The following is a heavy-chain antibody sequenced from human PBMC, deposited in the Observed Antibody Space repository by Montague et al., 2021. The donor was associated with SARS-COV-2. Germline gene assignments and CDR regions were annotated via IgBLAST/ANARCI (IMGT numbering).Heavy chain of an antibody. CDR3: SRASVTMIWGGTRYSCFDP. J-gene: IGHJ5*02. V-gene: IGHV4-59*01. Sequence: SETLSLTCSVSGGSMSGYYWSWIRQPPGKGLEWIAYINHIGSTNHNPSLMSRVTISLDASKNQLSLKLKSMTPADTAAYYCSRASVTMIWGGTRYSCFDPWGQGTLVTVSS. CDR2: INHIGST. CDR1: GGSMSGYY. D-gene: IGHD3-10*01.